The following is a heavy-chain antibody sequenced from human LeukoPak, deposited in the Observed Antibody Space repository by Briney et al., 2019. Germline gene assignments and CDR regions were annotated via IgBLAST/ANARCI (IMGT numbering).Heavy chain of an antibody. D-gene: IGHD3-22*01. CDR3: ARAGGYYDSSAFDY. J-gene: IGHJ4*02. Sequence: SETLSLTCTVSGGSISSGDYYWSWIRQPPGKGLEWIGYIYYSGSTYYNPSLKSRVTISVDTSKNQFSLKLSSVTAADTAVYYCARAGGYYDSSAFDYWGQGTLVTVSP. CDR1: GGSISSGDYY. V-gene: IGHV4-30-4*01. CDR2: IYYSGST.